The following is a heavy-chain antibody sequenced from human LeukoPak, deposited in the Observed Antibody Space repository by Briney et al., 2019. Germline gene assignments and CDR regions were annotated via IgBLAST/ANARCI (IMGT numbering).Heavy chain of an antibody. J-gene: IGHJ3*02. CDR1: GYTFTGYY. Sequence: ASVKVSCKASGYTFTGYYMHWVRQAPGQGLEWMGWINPNSGGTNYAQKFQGRVTMTRDTSISTAYMELGRLRSDDTAVYYCARGVAMIVVVINDAFDIWGQGTMVTVSS. CDR3: ARGVAMIVVVINDAFDI. D-gene: IGHD3-22*01. CDR2: INPNSGGT. V-gene: IGHV1-2*02.